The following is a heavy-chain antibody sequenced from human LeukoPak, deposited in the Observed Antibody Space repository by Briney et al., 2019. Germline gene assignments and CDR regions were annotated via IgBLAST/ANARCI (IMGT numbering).Heavy chain of an antibody. D-gene: IGHD6-13*01. J-gene: IGHJ4*02. CDR2: INPNSGGT. CDR1: GYTFTDYY. CDR3: ARDYSSSWYYFDY. V-gene: IGHV1-2*02. Sequence: ASVKVSCKASGYTFTDYYMHWVRQAPGQGLEWMGWINPNSGGTNYAQKFQGRVTMTRDTSTSTAYMELSRLRSDDTAVYYCARDYSSSWYYFDYWGQGTLVTVSS.